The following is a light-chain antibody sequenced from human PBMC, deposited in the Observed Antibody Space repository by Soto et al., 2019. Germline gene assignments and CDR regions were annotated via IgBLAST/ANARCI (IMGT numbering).Light chain of an antibody. CDR2: EVT. CDR3: SSYTSRSTWL. CDR1: SSDVGIYNL. V-gene: IGLV2-14*02. Sequence: QSALTQPASVSGSPGQSITISCTGTSSDVGIYNLVSWYQQHPGKAPKLIIHEVTSRPSGGSTRFSGSKSGNTASLSISGLRAEDEADYYCSSYTSRSTWLFGGGTKVTVL. J-gene: IGLJ3*02.